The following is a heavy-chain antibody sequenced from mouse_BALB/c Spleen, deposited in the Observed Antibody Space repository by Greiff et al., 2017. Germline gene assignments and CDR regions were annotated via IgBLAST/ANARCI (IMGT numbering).Heavy chain of an antibody. CDR2: IDPETGGT. D-gene: IGHD3-3*01. V-gene: IGHV1-15*01. Sequence: QVQLQQSGAELVRPGASVTLSCKASGYTFTDYEMHWVKQTPVHGLEWIGAIDPETGGTAYNQKFKGKATLTADKSSSTAYMELRSLTSEDSAVYYCTREGGRGYFDYWGQGTTLTVSS. CDR3: TREGGRGYFDY. CDR1: GYTFTDYE. J-gene: IGHJ2*01.